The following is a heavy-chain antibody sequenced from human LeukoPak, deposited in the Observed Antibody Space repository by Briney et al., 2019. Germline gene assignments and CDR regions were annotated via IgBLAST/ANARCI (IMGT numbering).Heavy chain of an antibody. J-gene: IGHJ4*02. CDR3: ARGQGSGSYYFDY. D-gene: IGHD3-10*01. V-gene: IGHV4-59*01. CDR2: IYYSGST. Sequence: PSETLSLTCTVSGGSISSYYWSWTRQPPGKGLEWIGYIYYSGSTNYNPSLKSRVTISVDTSKNQFSLKLSSVPAADTAVYYCARGQGSGSYYFDYWGQGTLVTVSS. CDR1: GGSISSYY.